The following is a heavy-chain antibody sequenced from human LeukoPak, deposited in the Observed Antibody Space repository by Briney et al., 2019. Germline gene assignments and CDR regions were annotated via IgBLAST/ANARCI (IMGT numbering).Heavy chain of an antibody. CDR3: ARVGAYGDYSSC. Sequence: SVKVSCKASGGTFSSYAISWVRQAPGQGLEWMGRIIPILGTANYAQKFQGRVTITADKSTSTAYMELSSLRSEDTAVYYCARVGAYGDYSSCWGQGTLVTVSS. CDR2: IIPILGTA. CDR1: GGTFSSYA. J-gene: IGHJ4*02. D-gene: IGHD4-17*01. V-gene: IGHV1-69*04.